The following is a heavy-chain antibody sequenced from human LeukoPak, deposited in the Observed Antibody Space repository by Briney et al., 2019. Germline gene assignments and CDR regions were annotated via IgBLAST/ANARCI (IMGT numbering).Heavy chain of an antibody. CDR3: ASLGRYFDWLVPDAFDI. J-gene: IGHJ3*02. D-gene: IGHD3-9*01. Sequence: PGGSLRLSCAASGFTFSSNWMHWVRQAPGKGLVWVSHISSDGSSKNYADSVKGRFTISRDNAKNLLYLQMNSLRAEDTAVYYCASLGRYFDWLVPDAFDIWGQGTMVTVSS. V-gene: IGHV3-74*01. CDR2: ISSDGSSK. CDR1: GFTFSSNW.